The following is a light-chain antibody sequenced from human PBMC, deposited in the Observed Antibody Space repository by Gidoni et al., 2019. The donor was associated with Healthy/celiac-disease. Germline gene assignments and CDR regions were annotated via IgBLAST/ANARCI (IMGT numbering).Light chain of an antibody. Sequence: DIQMTQSPSPLYASVGDRVTITCRASQSISSWLAWYQQKPGKAPKLLFYKASSLESGVPSRFSGSGSGTEFTLTISSLQPDDFATYYCQQYNSQRTFGQGTKVEIK. J-gene: IGKJ1*01. CDR1: QSISSW. V-gene: IGKV1-5*03. CDR2: KAS. CDR3: QQYNSQRT.